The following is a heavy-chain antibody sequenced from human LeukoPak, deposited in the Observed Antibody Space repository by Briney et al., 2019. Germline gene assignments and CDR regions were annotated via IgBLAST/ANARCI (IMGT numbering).Heavy chain of an antibody. CDR3: ARIPPRYSGTYYVFDY. D-gene: IGHD1-26*01. J-gene: IGHJ4*02. Sequence: SGPTLVNPTQTLTLTCTFSGFSLRTSGMGVSWIRQPPGKALEWLARIDWDDDKYYSTSLKTRLTISQDTSKNQVVLTMTNMDPVDTATYYCARIPPRYSGTYYVFDYWGQGTLVTVSS. CDR1: GFSLRTSGMG. V-gene: IGHV2-70*11. CDR2: IDWDDDK.